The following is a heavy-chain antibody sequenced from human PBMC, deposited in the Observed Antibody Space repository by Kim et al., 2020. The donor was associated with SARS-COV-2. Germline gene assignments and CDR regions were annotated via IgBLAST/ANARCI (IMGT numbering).Heavy chain of an antibody. V-gene: IGHV7-4-1*02. Sequence: ASVKVSCKASGYTFTSYAMNWVRQAPGQGLEWMGWINTNTGNPTYAQGFTGRFVFSLDTSVSTAYLQISSLKAEDTAVYYCARDLFRFYGSGSYLQHWGQGTLVTVSS. J-gene: IGHJ1*01. D-gene: IGHD3-10*01. CDR1: GYTFTSYA. CDR3: ARDLFRFYGSGSYLQH. CDR2: INTNTGNP.